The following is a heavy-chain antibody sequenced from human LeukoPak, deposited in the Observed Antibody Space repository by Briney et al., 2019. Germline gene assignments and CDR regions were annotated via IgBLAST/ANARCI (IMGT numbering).Heavy chain of an antibody. CDR2: ISSSSSYI. J-gene: IGHJ3*02. CDR1: GFTFSSYS. V-gene: IGHV3-21*01. D-gene: IGHD2-2*01. CDR3: AREVPGALNAFDI. Sequence: GGSLRLSCAASGFTFSSYSMNWVRQAPGKGLEWVSSISSSSSYIYYADSVKGRFTISRDNAKNSLYLQMNNLRAEDTALYYCAREVPGALNAFDIWGQGTMVTVSS.